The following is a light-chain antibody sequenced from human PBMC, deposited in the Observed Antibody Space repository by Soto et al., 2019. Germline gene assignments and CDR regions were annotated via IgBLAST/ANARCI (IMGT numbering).Light chain of an antibody. V-gene: IGKV1-5*01. J-gene: IGKJ4*01. CDR3: QQYNSYPLT. CDR2: DAS. CDR1: QSISSW. Sequence: DIQMTQSPSTLSASVGDRVTITCRASQSISSWLAWYQQKPGKAPKLLIYDASSLESVVPSRFSGSGSGTEFTLTISSLQPDDFATYYCQQYNSYPLTFGGGTKVDI.